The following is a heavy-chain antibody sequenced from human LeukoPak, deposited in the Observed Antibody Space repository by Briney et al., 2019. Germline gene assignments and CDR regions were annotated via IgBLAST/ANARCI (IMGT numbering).Heavy chain of an antibody. V-gene: IGHV3-7*01. CDR3: ARGYCSGGVCYSIYFDY. CDR2: IKQDGSKK. Sequence: GGSLRLSCAASGFIISTYWMSWVRQAPGKGLEWVANIKQDGSKKYYVDSVKGRFTVSRDNAKNSLYLQMSSLRAEDTAVYYCARGYCSGGVCYSIYFDYWGQGTLVTVSS. D-gene: IGHD2-15*01. J-gene: IGHJ4*02. CDR1: GFIISTYW.